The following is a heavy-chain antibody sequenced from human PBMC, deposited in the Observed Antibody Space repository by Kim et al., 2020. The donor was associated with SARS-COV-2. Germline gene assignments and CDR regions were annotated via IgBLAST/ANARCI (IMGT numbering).Heavy chain of an antibody. D-gene: IGHD4-17*01. CDR3: ARLNGDYRNVEFDY. V-gene: IGHV5-51*01. J-gene: IGHJ4*02. Sequence: GESLKISCKGSGYSFTTYWVGWVRQMPGKGLEWMGIMYPGDSDTRYSPSFQGQVTISAAKSISTAYLQWSSLRASDTAIYYCARLNGDYRNVEFDYWGQGTLVTVSS. CDR1: GYSFTTYW. CDR2: MYPGDSDT.